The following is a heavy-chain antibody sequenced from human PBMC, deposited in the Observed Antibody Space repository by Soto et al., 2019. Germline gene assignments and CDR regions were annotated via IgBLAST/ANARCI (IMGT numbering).Heavy chain of an antibody. J-gene: IGHJ6*02. V-gene: IGHV1-3*01. CDR2: INAGNGNT. CDR1: GYTFTSYA. D-gene: IGHD2-2*01. Sequence: GASVKVSCKASGYTFTSYAMHLVRQAPGQRLEWMGWINAGNGNTKYSQKLQGRVTITRGTSASTAYMELSSLRSEDTAVYYCASTTSGYYYYGMDVWGQGTTVTVSS. CDR3: ASTTSGYYYYGMDV.